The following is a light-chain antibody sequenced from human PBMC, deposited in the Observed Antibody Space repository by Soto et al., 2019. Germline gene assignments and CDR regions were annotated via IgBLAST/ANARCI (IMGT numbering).Light chain of an antibody. CDR2: GAS. CDR1: QSFSTTY. Sequence: EIGLTQSPGTLSLSPGERATLSCRASQSFSTTYLAWYQQKPGQAPRLLVYGASSRATCIPDRFSGSGSGTDFTLTISRLETEDFAVYYCQQYGSYPITFGGGTKVEIK. J-gene: IGKJ4*01. CDR3: QQYGSYPIT. V-gene: IGKV3-20*01.